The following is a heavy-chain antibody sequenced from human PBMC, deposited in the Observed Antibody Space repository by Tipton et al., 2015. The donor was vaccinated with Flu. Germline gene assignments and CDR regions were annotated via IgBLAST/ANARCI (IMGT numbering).Heavy chain of an antibody. Sequence: TLSLTCTVSGGSISSYYWSWIRQPPGKGLEWIGYIYYSGSTNYNPSLKSRVTISVDTSKNQFSLKLSSVTAADTAVYYCARRAPTTVTPDWYFDLWGRGTLVTVSS. V-gene: IGHV4-59*08. J-gene: IGHJ2*01. CDR1: GGSISSYY. CDR3: ARRAPTTVTPDWYFDL. CDR2: IYYSGST. D-gene: IGHD4-17*01.